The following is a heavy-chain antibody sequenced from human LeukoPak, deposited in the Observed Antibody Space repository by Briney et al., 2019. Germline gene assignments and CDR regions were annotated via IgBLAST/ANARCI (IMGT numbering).Heavy chain of an antibody. CDR2: ISPNSGGT. Sequence: ASVKVSCKASGYTFTGYYMHWVRQAPGQGLEWMGWISPNSGGTNYAQKFQGRVTMTRDTSISTAYMELSRLRSDDTAVYYCARDLPGYYYDSSGYPHPIALDIWGQGTMVTVSS. V-gene: IGHV1-2*02. D-gene: IGHD3-22*01. CDR3: ARDLPGYYYDSSGYPHPIALDI. J-gene: IGHJ3*02. CDR1: GYTFTGYY.